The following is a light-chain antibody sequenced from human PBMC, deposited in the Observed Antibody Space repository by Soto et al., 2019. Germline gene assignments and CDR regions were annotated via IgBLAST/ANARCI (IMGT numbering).Light chain of an antibody. CDR2: GAS. CDR1: QSVSSD. CDR3: QQYGDSPLT. J-gene: IGKJ4*01. V-gene: IGKV3-20*01. Sequence: EIVLTQSPGTLSLSPGERATLSCRASQSVSSDLAWYHQKPGQAPRLLIYGASTRATGIPARFSGSGSGTDFTLTINRLEPEDFALYYCQQYGDSPLTFGGGTKVDIK.